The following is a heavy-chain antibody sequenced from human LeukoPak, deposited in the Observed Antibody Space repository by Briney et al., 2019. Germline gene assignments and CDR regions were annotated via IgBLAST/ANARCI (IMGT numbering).Heavy chain of an antibody. Sequence: ASVKVSCKASGGTFSSYAISWVRQAPGQGLEWMGGIIPIFGTANYAQKFQGRVTITTDESTSTAYMELSSLRSEDTAVYYCATKRLWFGELPDYYYYYYMDVWGKGTTVTVSS. J-gene: IGHJ6*03. CDR1: GGTFSSYA. CDR3: ATKRLWFGELPDYYYYYYMDV. D-gene: IGHD3-10*01. V-gene: IGHV1-69*05. CDR2: IIPIFGTA.